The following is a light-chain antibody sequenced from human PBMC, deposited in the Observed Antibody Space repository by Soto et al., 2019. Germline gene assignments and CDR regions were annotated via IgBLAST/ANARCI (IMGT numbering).Light chain of an antibody. Sequence: QSALTQPPSVSAAPGQKVTVSCSGSSSNIGNNHVSWYQHLPGTAPKVLIYDNNTRPSVIPDRFSGSKSATSSTLDITGLQTGAEADYYCGSWDRSLRGWVFGGGTKLTVL. J-gene: IGLJ3*02. V-gene: IGLV1-51*01. CDR1: SSNIGNNH. CDR3: GSWDRSLRGWV. CDR2: DNN.